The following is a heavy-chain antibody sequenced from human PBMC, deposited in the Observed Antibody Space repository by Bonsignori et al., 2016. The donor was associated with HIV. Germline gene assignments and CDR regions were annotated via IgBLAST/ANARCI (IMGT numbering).Heavy chain of an antibody. J-gene: IGHJ1*01. Sequence: VRQAPGKGLEWVSVIYSGGSTYYADSVKGRFTISRDNSKNTLYLQMNSLRAEDTAVYYCAMGMVRGVILHWGRGTLVTVSS. CDR3: AMGMVRGVILH. CDR2: IYSGGST. V-gene: IGHV3-66*01. D-gene: IGHD3-10*01.